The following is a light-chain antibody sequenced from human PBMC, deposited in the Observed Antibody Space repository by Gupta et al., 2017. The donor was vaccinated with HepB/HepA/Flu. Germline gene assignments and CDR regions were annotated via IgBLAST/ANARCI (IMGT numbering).Light chain of an antibody. CDR2: KDS. CDR3: QSADSSRGV. V-gene: IGLV3-25*03. CDR1: ALPKQY. Sequence: SYELTQPPSVSVSPGQTARITCSGDALPKQYAYWYQQKPGQAPVVVIYKDSERPSVIPERFSGSSSGTTVTLTIRGVQAEDEDDYYCQSADSSRGVFGGGTKLTVL. J-gene: IGLJ3*02.